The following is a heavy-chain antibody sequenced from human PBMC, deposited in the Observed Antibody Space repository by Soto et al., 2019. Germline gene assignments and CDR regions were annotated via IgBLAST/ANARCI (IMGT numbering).Heavy chain of an antibody. D-gene: IGHD3-10*01. CDR3: ARGVTMVRGVIHTPYFDS. CDR1: GGSISSGGYY. CDR2: IYYSGST. Sequence: QVQLQESGPGLVKPSQTLSLTCTVSGGSISSGGYYWSWIRQHPGKGLEWIGYIYYSGSTYYNPSLKRRVTISVDTSKNQFSLKLSSVTAADTAVYYCARGVTMVRGVIHTPYFDSWGQGTLVTVSS. J-gene: IGHJ4*02. V-gene: IGHV4-31*03.